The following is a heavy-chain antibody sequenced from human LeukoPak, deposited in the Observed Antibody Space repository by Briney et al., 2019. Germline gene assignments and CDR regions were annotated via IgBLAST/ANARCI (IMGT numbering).Heavy chain of an antibody. J-gene: IGHJ6*02. CDR2: IIPTLGIA. D-gene: IGHD2-2*01. Sequence: SLKVSCKASVGTFSSYAISWVRQAPGQGLEWMGRIIPTLGIAHYAQKFQGRVTITADKSTSTVYMELSSLRSEDTAVYFCAREGEYCCSTSCPYYYYYGMDVWGQGTTVTVSS. CDR3: AREGEYCCSTSCPYYYYYGMDV. V-gene: IGHV1-69*04. CDR1: VGTFSSYA.